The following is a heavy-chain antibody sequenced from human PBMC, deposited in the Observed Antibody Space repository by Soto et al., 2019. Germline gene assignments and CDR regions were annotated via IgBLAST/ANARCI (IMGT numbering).Heavy chain of an antibody. J-gene: IGHJ4*02. CDR2: IYASGST. CDR3: ARHGAYYGSGNYALVTFEY. Sequence: PSETLSLTCTVSGGYISSFYWSLIRQPPGKGLEWIGYIYASGSTNYNPSLKSRVTISVDTSNNQFSLRLRSVTAADTAVYYCARHGAYYGSGNYALVTFEYWGQGALVTVSS. CDR1: GGYISSFY. D-gene: IGHD3-10*01. V-gene: IGHV4-4*09.